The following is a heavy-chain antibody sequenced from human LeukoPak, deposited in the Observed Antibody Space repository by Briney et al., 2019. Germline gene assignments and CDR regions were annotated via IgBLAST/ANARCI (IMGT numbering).Heavy chain of an antibody. CDR3: AKRDNNDYYTGLHVFDI. CDR2: ISGSGDRT. J-gene: IGHJ3*02. D-gene: IGHD3-3*01. CDR1: GFTFSSYA. V-gene: IGHV3-23*01. Sequence: PGGSLRLSCAASGFTFSSYAMTWVRQAPGKGPEWVSGISGSGDRTYYTDSVNGRFTISRDNSKNTLDLQMNSLRAEDTAVYYCAKRDNNDYYTGLHVFDIWGQGTMVTVSS.